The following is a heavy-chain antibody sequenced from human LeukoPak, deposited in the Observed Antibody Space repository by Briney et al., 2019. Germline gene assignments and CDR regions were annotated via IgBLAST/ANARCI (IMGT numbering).Heavy chain of an antibody. D-gene: IGHD3-3*01. CDR3: AKIYYDFWSGYPYYFDH. V-gene: IGHV3-23*01. J-gene: IGHJ4*02. CDR1: GFTFSNYG. CDR2: ISSAGGNA. Sequence: GGSLRLPCVASGFTFSNYGMSWVRQAPGKGLQWVSGISSAGGNAFYADSVKGRFTISRDNSKSTLYLQMNSLRADDTAVYYCAKIYYDFWSGYPYYFDHWGQGTLVTVSS.